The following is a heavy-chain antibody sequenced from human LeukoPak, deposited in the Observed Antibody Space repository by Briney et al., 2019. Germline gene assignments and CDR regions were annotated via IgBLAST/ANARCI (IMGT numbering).Heavy chain of an antibody. CDR3: ARVGVAGTDPHFDY. D-gene: IGHD6-19*01. CDR1: GFTFSSYE. J-gene: IGHJ4*02. CDR2: ISSNGGST. Sequence: GSLRLSCAASGFTFSSYEMNWVRQAPGKGLEYVSAISSNGGSTYYANSVKGRFTISRDNSKNTLYLQMGSLRAEDMAVYYCARVGVAGTDPHFDYWGQGTLVTVSS. V-gene: IGHV3-64*01.